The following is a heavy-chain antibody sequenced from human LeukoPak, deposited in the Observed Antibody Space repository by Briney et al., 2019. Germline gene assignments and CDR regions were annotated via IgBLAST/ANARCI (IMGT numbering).Heavy chain of an antibody. D-gene: IGHD3-22*01. CDR3: ARDRYYYDSSGYYPFGY. Sequence: PSETLSLTCTVSGDSITNNNCYWGWVRQPPGKGLEWIASIYYSGSSYYNPSLKSRVTMSVDTSKNQFSLKLSSVTAADTAVYYCARDRYYYDSSGYYPFGYWGQGTLVTVSS. CDR1: GDSITNNNCY. CDR2: IYYSGSS. V-gene: IGHV4-39*07. J-gene: IGHJ4*02.